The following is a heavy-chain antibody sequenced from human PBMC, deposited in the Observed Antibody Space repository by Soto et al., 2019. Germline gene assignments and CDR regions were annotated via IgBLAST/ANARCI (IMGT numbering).Heavy chain of an antibody. J-gene: IGHJ3*02. CDR1: GGSISSSSYY. V-gene: IGHV4-39*01. Sequence: QLQLQESGPGLVKPSETLSLTCTVSGGSISSSSYYWGWIRQPPGKGLEWIGSIYYSGSTYYNPSLTSRVTISVDTSKNQFSLKLSSVTAADTAVYYCARPSPYGDYGIDAFDIWGQGTMVTVSS. CDR3: ARPSPYGDYGIDAFDI. D-gene: IGHD4-17*01. CDR2: IYYSGST.